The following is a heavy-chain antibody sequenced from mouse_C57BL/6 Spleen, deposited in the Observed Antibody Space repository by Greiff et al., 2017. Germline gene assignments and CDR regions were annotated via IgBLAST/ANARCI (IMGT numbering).Heavy chain of an antibody. CDR3: ARSPHYYGSSFYFDY. CDR2: IYPGSGST. D-gene: IGHD1-1*01. CDR1: GYTFTSYW. V-gene: IGHV1-55*01. J-gene: IGHJ2*01. Sequence: VQLQQPGAELVKPGASVKMSCKASGYTFTSYWITWVKQRPGQGLEWIGDIYPGSGSTNYNEKFKSKATLTVDTSSSTAYMQLSSLTSEDSAVYYCARSPHYYGSSFYFDYWGQGTTLTVSS.